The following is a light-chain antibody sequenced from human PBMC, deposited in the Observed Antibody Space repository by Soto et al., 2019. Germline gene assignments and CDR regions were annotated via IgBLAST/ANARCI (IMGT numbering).Light chain of an antibody. CDR3: QQYGTSPYT. CDR2: EAS. V-gene: IGKV3-20*01. CDR1: QSVNKNF. Sequence: EIVMTQSPGTLSLSPGERATLSCRASQSVNKNFLAWYQQKPGQAPRLLVYEASGRPGGIPDRFSGSGSGTDFTLTISRLEAEDFALYYCQQYGTSPYTFGQGTKLEIK. J-gene: IGKJ2*01.